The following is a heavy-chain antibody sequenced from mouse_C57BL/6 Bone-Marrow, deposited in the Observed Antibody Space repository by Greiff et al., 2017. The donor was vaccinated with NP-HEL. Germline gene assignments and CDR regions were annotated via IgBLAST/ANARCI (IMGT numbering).Heavy chain of an antibody. CDR1: GYAFTNYL. J-gene: IGHJ3*01. Sequence: VQRVESGAELVRPGTSVKVSCKASGYAFTNYLIEWVKQRPGQGLEWIGVINPGSGGTNYNEKFKGKATLTADKSSSTAYMQLSSLTSEDSAVYFCASSYPFAYWGQGTLVTVSA. D-gene: IGHD1-1*01. CDR3: ASSYPFAY. CDR2: INPGSGGT. V-gene: IGHV1-54*01.